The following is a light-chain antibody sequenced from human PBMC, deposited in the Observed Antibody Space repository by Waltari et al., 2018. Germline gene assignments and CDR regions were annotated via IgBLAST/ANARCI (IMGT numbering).Light chain of an antibody. Sequence: DIVMTQSPDSLAVSLGERATTHCKSSQSLLYKSNNKNYLAWYQQKPGQPPKLLIYWASTRESGVPDRFSGSGSGTDFTLTISSLQAEDVAVYYCQQYYSTPWTFGQGTKVEVK. CDR2: WAS. J-gene: IGKJ1*01. CDR3: QQYYSTPWT. V-gene: IGKV4-1*01. CDR1: QSLLYKSNNKNY.